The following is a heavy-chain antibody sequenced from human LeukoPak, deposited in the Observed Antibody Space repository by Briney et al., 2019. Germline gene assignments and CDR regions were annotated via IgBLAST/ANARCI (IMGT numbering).Heavy chain of an antibody. D-gene: IGHD2-8*01. Sequence: PGGSLRLSCAASGFTFSMYWMNWVRQAPGKGLEWVAVIWYDGSNEDYADSVKGRFTISRDNSKNTLYLQMNSLRAEDTAVYYCAREMAVWGQGALVTVSS. CDR3: AREMAV. V-gene: IGHV3-33*07. CDR2: IWYDGSNE. CDR1: GFTFSMYW. J-gene: IGHJ4*02.